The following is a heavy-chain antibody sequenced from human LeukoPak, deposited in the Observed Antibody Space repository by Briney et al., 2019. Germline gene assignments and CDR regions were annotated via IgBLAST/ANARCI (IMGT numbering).Heavy chain of an antibody. J-gene: IGHJ6*03. V-gene: IGHV1-24*01. CDR1: GYTLTELS. CDR2: FDPEDGET. CDR3: ASSSYYDFWSGYYISYYYYMDV. Sequence: GASVKVSCKVSGYTLTELSMHWVRQAPGKGLEWMGGFDPEDGETIYAQKFQGRVTITTDESTSTAYMELSSLRSEDTAVYYCASSSYYDFWSGYYISYYYYMDVWGKGTTVTVSS. D-gene: IGHD3-3*01.